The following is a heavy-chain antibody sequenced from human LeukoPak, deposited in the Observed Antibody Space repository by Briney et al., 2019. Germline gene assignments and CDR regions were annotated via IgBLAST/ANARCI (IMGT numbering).Heavy chain of an antibody. Sequence: GGSLRLSCAASGFTFSSYGMHWVRQAPGKGLEGVAVIWYDGSNKYYADSVKGRFTISRDNSKNTLYLQMNSLRAEDTAVYYCARNYYDYVWGSYRYGGDNWFDPWGQGTLVTVSS. CDR3: ARNYYDYVWGSYRYGGDNWFDP. CDR1: GFTFSSYG. V-gene: IGHV3-33*01. CDR2: IWYDGSNK. J-gene: IGHJ5*02. D-gene: IGHD3-16*02.